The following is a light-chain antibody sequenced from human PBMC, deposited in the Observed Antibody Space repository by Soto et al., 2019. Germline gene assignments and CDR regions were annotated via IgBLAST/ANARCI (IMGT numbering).Light chain of an antibody. CDR1: SSDVGGYNY. Sequence: QSALTQPRSVSGSPGQSVTISCTGTSSDVGGYNYVSWYQQHPGKAPKLMIYDVNKRPSGVPNRFSGSKSGNTASLTISGLRAEDEADYYCCSYVGRNTYVFGTGTKLTVL. CDR3: CSYVGRNTYV. CDR2: DVN. V-gene: IGLV2-11*01. J-gene: IGLJ1*01.